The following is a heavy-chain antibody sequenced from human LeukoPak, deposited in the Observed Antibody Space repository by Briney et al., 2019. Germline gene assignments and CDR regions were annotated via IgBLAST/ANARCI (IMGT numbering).Heavy chain of an antibody. V-gene: IGHV3-23*01. CDR1: GFTFSSYA. J-gene: IGHJ4*02. CDR2: ISGNGGST. Sequence: GGSLRLSCAASGFTFSSYAMSWVRQIPGKGLEWVSGISGNGGSTNYADSVKGRFTISRDNSKNTLYLQMNSLRAEDTAVYYCAILTVTTAYWGQGTLVTVSS. D-gene: IGHD4-17*01. CDR3: AILTVTTAY.